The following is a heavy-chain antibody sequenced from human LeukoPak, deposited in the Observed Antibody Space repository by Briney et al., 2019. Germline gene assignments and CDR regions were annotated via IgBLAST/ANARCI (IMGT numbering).Heavy chain of an antibody. J-gene: IGHJ4*02. D-gene: IGHD2-8*01. Sequence: GGSLRLSCAASGFTVSSNYMNWVRQAPARGLEWVSVIYSDGSTYYADSVKGRFTISRDSSKNTLYLHMNSLRVEDTAMYHCTRELRGFDCWGQGTLVTVSA. CDR2: IYSDGST. V-gene: IGHV3-66*01. CDR3: TRELRGFDC. CDR1: GFTVSSNY.